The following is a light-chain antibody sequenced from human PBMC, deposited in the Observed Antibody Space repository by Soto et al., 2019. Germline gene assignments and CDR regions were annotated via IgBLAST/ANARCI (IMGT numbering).Light chain of an antibody. CDR1: QSVRSSY. J-gene: IGKJ1*01. V-gene: IGKV3-20*01. CDR2: GVS. CDR3: QQYGTSPRT. Sequence: EIVLTQSPGTLSLSPGERATLSCRASQSVRSSYLAWYQQKLGQAPRLLIYGVSNRATGIPDRFSGSGSGTDFTLTISRLESEDFAVYYFQQYGTSPRTFGQGNKVEIK.